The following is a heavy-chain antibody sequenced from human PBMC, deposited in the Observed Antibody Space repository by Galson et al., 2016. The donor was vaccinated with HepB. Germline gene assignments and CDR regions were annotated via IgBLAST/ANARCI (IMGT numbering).Heavy chain of an antibody. CDR3: ARGGPSGYFFDY. J-gene: IGHJ4*02. CDR1: GFTFSSYA. D-gene: IGHD3-22*01. Sequence: SLRLSCAASGFTFSSYAMSWVRQAPGKGLEWMSSISGSGQNTYYRDSVEGRFTSSRDNSKNTLYLQMDSLRAEDTATYFCARGGPSGYFFDYWGQGALVTVSS. V-gene: IGHV3-23*01. CDR2: ISGSGQNT.